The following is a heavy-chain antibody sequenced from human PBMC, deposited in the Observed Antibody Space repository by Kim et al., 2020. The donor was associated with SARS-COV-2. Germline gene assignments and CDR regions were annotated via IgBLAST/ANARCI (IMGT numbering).Heavy chain of an antibody. J-gene: IGHJ6*02. D-gene: IGHD4-17*01. V-gene: IGHV3-74*01. Sequence: GGSLRLSCEASGFNFGSLWMDCVRQAPGEGLVWVSRISDNSVTTLYADSVKGRFTISRDNAKNALYLQMNSLRTEDTAVYYCVKYGDPCGQGTTVTVSS. CDR1: GFNFGSLW. CDR3: VKYGDP. CDR2: ISDNSVTT.